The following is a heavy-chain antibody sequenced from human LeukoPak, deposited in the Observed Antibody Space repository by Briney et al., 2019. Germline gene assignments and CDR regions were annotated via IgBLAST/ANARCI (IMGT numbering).Heavy chain of an antibody. CDR2: INPTGGST. J-gene: IGHJ5*02. V-gene: IGHV1-46*01. CDR1: GYTFTGYY. Sequence: ASVKVSCKASGYTFTGYYMHWVRQAPGQGLEWMGLINPTGGSTGYAQKFQGRVTMTRDMSTSTDYMELSSLRSEDTAIYYCARDNSVGDNAWRFDPWGQGTLVTVSS. D-gene: IGHD1-26*01. CDR3: ARDNSVGDNAWRFDP.